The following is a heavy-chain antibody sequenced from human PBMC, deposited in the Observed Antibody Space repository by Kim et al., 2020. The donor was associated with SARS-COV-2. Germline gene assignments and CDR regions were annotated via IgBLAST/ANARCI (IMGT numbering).Heavy chain of an antibody. CDR2: VDHSGTT. Sequence: SETLSLTCVVSGASISSSSCWSWVRQPPGKGLEWIGEVDHSGTTSYNVSLKSLVTISVDKSKNQFSLRLNSVSAADTADYYCARGVSSACTLRAWFDPWG. J-gene: IGHJ5*02. V-gene: IGHV4-4*02. CDR1: GASISSSSC. CDR3: ARGVSSACTLRAWFDP. D-gene: IGHD3-22*01.